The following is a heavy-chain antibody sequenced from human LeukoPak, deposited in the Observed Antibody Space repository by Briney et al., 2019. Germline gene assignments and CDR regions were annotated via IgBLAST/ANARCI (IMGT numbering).Heavy chain of an antibody. Sequence: KTSETLSLTCTVSGGSISSGGYYWSWIRQHPGKGLEWIGYIYYSGSTYYNPSLKGRVTISVDTSKNQFSLKLSSVTAADTAVYYCARRIQLWPGGYFDLWGRGTLVTVSS. D-gene: IGHD5-18*01. V-gene: IGHV4-31*03. J-gene: IGHJ2*01. CDR1: GGSISSGGYY. CDR2: IYYSGST. CDR3: ARRIQLWPGGYFDL.